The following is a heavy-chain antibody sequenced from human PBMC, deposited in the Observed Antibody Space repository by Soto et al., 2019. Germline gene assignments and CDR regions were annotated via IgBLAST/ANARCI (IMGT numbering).Heavy chain of an antibody. Sequence: SETLSLTCTVSGGSISSGGYYWSWIRQHPGKGLEWIGYIYYSGSTYYNPSLKSRVTISVDTSKNQFSLKLSSVTAADTAVYYCARNSNGSGSNDAFDIWGQGTMVTVSS. CDR3: ARNSNGSGSNDAFDI. J-gene: IGHJ3*02. CDR1: GGSISSGGYY. V-gene: IGHV4-31*03. D-gene: IGHD3-10*01. CDR2: IYYSGST.